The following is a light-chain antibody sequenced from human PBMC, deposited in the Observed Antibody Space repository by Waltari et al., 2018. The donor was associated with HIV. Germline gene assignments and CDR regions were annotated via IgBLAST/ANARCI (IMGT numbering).Light chain of an antibody. CDR3: CSNAGNLPLV. CDR1: SSDVGGYNY. Sequence: QSALTQPRSVSGSPGQSVTVSCTGTSSDVGGYNYVSWYQQHPGKAPKLMIYDVNKPPSGGPDRFSGSKGGKTASLAISGLQAEDGAYYFCCSNAGNLPLVFGGGTKLTVL. CDR2: DVN. V-gene: IGLV2-11*01. J-gene: IGLJ2*01.